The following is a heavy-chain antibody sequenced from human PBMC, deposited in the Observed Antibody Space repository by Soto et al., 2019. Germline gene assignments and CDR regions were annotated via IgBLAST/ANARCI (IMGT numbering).Heavy chain of an antibody. CDR2: IYADDSDT. Sequence: PEESLQISCKGSGYSFTSYWIAWVRQMPGKGLEWMGIIYADDSDTRYRPSFQGQVTISADKSTWTAYLQWSSLKASDTAMYYCARLHTRSGWQRVDYWGQGTLVTVSS. CDR3: ARLHTRSGWQRVDY. D-gene: IGHD6-19*01. CDR1: GYSFTSYW. V-gene: IGHV5-51*01. J-gene: IGHJ4*02.